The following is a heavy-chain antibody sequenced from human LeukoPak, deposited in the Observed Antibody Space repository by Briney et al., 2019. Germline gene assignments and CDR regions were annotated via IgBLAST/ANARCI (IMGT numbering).Heavy chain of an antibody. D-gene: IGHD3-10*01. Sequence: ASVKVSCKASGYTFTGYYMHWVRQAPGQGLGWMGWINPNSGGTNYAQKFQGRVTMTRDTSISTAYMELSRLRSDDTAVYYCARGYGSGTGVNWFDPWGQGTLVTVSS. J-gene: IGHJ5*02. CDR3: ARGYGSGTGVNWFDP. CDR1: GYTFTGYY. CDR2: INPNSGGT. V-gene: IGHV1-2*02.